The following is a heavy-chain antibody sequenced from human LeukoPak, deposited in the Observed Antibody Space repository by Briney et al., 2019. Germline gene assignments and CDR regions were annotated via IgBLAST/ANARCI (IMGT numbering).Heavy chain of an antibody. D-gene: IGHD5-18*01. V-gene: IGHV3-30*18. CDR1: GFTFSSYG. CDR3: AKDHLAGYSYGGYYFDY. J-gene: IGHJ4*02. Sequence: GGSLRLSCAASGFTFSSYGMHWVRQAPGKGLEWVAVISCDGSNKYYADSVKGRFTISRDNSKNTLYLQMNSLRAEDTAVYYCAKDHLAGYSYGGYYFDYWGQGTLVTVSS. CDR2: ISCDGSNK.